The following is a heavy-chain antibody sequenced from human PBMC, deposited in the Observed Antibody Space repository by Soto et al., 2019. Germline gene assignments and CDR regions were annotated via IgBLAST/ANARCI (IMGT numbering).Heavy chain of an antibody. D-gene: IGHD2-21*01. CDR2: MNPNSGNT. V-gene: IGHV1-8*01. CDR1: GYTFTSYD. Sequence: QVQLVQSGAEVKKPGASVKVSCKASGYTFTSYDINWVRQATGQGREWMGWMNPNSGNTGYAQKYQGRVTMTRNTSISTAYMELSSLRSEDTAVYYCARGCRISRHTYYYYYMDVWGKGTTVTVSS. CDR3: ARGCRISRHTYYYYYMDV. J-gene: IGHJ6*03.